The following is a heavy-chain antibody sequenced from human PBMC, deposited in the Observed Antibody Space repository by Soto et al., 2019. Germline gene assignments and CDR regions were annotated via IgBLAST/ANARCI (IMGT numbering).Heavy chain of an antibody. CDR3: EKKGLQYYFMXV. D-gene: IGHD4-4*01. CDR1: EFTFNSYG. CDR2: KSYDGRNK. V-gene: IGHV3-30*18. J-gene: IGHJ6*02. Sequence: PGRSLGLSCADSEFTFNSYGMHWVRQAPDKGQERVAVKSYDGRNKYYADSVKGRFTISRDNYKNTLYLQMNSLRAEDTALYYFEKKGLQYYFMXVWGQGTTVXVSS.